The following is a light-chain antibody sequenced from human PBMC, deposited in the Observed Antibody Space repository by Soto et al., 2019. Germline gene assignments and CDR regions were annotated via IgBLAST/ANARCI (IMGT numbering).Light chain of an antibody. J-gene: IGLJ2*01. CDR2: EVS. Sequence: QSALTQPASVSASPGQSITISCTGTSSDVGTYNLVSWYQQHPGKAPKLMISEVSKRPSGGSNRFSGSKSGNTASLTISGLQAEDEADYYCCSYAGSSSFGVFGGGTKLTVL. CDR3: CSYAGSSSFGV. V-gene: IGLV2-23*02. CDR1: SSDVGTYNL.